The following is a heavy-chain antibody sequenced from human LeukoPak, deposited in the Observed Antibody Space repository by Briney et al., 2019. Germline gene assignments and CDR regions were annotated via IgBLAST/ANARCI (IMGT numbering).Heavy chain of an antibody. CDR3: ARDSIPYYYYDYYGMDV. CDR2: IIPIFGTA. V-gene: IGHV1-69*01. D-gene: IGHD2-21*01. CDR1: GGTFSSYA. J-gene: IGHJ6*02. Sequence: SVKVSCKASGGTFSSYAISWVRQAPGQGLEWMGGIIPIFGTANYARKFQGRVTITADESTSTAYMELSSLRSEDTAVYYCARDSIPYYYYDYYGMDVWGQGTTVTVSS.